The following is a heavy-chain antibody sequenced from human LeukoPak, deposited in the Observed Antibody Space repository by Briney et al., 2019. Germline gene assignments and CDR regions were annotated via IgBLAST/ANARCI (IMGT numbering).Heavy chain of an antibody. Sequence: PGGSLRLSCAASGFTFSIYAMSWVRQAPGKGLEWVSAISGSGGSTYYAGSVKGRFTISRDNSQNTLYLQMDSLRAEDTALYYCAKPIYGDYSFDYWGQGTLVTVSS. CDR2: ISGSGGST. J-gene: IGHJ4*02. CDR3: AKPIYGDYSFDY. CDR1: GFTFSIYA. V-gene: IGHV3-23*01. D-gene: IGHD4-17*01.